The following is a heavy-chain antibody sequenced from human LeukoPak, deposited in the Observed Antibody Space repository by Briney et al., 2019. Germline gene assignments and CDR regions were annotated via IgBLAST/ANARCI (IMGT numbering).Heavy chain of an antibody. CDR1: GFTFSSYS. D-gene: IGHD3-10*01. Sequence: GGSLRLSCAASGFTFSSYSMNWVRQAPGKGLEWVSSISSSSSYIYYADSVKGRFTISRDNAKNSLYLQMNSLRAEDTAVYYCASLYYYGSGSYTPFDYWGQGTLVTVSS. CDR3: ASLYYYGSGSYTPFDY. J-gene: IGHJ4*02. V-gene: IGHV3-21*01. CDR2: ISSSSSYI.